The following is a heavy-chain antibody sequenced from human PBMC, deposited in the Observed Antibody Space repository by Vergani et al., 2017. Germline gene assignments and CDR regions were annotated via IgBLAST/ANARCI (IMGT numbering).Heavy chain of an antibody. Sequence: QVQLQQWGAGLLKPSETLSLTCAVYGVSFSGYYWSWIRQPPGKGLEWIGEINHSGSTNYNPSLKSRVTISVDTSKNQFSLKLSSVTAADTAVYYCARGGGEYYYSYYMDVWGKGP. J-gene: IGHJ6*03. CDR3: ARGGGEYYYSYYMDV. CDR2: INHSGST. V-gene: IGHV4-34*01. D-gene: IGHD3-10*01. CDR1: GVSFSGYY.